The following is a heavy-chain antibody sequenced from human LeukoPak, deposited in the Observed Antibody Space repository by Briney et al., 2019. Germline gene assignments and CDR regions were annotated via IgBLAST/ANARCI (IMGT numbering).Heavy chain of an antibody. CDR3: ARVKGVFWSGYYRESYYYYGMDV. V-gene: IGHV3-30*04. CDR2: ISYDGSNK. Sequence: GGSLRLSCAASGFTFSSYAMHWVRQAPGKGLEWVAVISYDGSNKYYADSVKGRFTISRDNSKNTLYLQMNSPRAEDTAVYYCARVKGVFWSGYYRESYYYYGMDVWGQGTTVTVSS. J-gene: IGHJ6*02. D-gene: IGHD3-3*01. CDR1: GFTFSSYA.